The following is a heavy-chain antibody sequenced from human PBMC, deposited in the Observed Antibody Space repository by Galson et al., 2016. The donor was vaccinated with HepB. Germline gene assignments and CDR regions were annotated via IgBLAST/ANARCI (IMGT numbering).Heavy chain of an antibody. D-gene: IGHD3-10*02. V-gene: IGHV4-39*01. J-gene: IGHJ6*02. CDR3: VRVSEVVLRAGMDV. CDR2: IYYGVST. CDR1: GDSIDRSGFY. Sequence: SETLSLTCSVSGDSIDRSGFYWGWVRQTPGKGLEWIGSIYYGVSTDYSPALKSRLTISADTSRNQYSLNLRSPTAADTAIYYCVRVSEVVLRAGMDVWGQGTTVTVS.